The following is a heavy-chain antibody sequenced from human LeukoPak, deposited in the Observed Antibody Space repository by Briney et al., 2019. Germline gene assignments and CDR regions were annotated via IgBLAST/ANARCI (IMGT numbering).Heavy chain of an antibody. CDR3: ASRSYAAFDI. CDR1: GVSISSGSYY. D-gene: IGHD1-26*01. Sequence: PSQTLSLTCTVSGVSISSGSYYWSWIRQPAGKGLEWIGRIYTSGSTNYNPTLKSRVTISVDASKNQFSLKLSSVTAADTAVYYCASRSYAAFDIWGQGTMVTVSS. J-gene: IGHJ3*02. CDR2: IYTSGST. V-gene: IGHV4-61*02.